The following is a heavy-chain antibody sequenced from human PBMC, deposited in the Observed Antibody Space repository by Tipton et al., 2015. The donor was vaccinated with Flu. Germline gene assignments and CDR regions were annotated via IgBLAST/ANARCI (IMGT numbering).Heavy chain of an antibody. J-gene: IGHJ6*03. Sequence: QLVQSGAEVKKPGASVKVSCKASGYTFTGYFIHWVRLAPGQGLEWMGRINPISGGTNYAQNFQGRVTMTRDTSISTDYMELSRLRAGNTALYYCAREDSDEMSSYYNFFRRMDVWGKEHTVTV. V-gene: IGHV1-2*06. CDR2: INPISGGT. CDR1: GYTFTGYF. CDR3: AREDSDEMSSYYNFFRRMDV. D-gene: IGHD3-10*01.